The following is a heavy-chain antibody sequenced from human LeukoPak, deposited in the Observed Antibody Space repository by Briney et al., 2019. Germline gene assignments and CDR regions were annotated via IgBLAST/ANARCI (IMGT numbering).Heavy chain of an antibody. Sequence: ASVKVSCKASGYTFTDYYIHWVRQAPGHGLEWLGWMNVKTGATSSAQKFPGRFTMTRDTSSSTAYMELSRLRSDDTAMYYCAKDQGRGYTYGLYYFDYWGQGTLVTVSS. CDR3: AKDQGRGYTYGLYYFDY. D-gene: IGHD5-18*01. V-gene: IGHV1-2*02. J-gene: IGHJ4*02. CDR2: MNVKTGAT. CDR1: GYTFTDYY.